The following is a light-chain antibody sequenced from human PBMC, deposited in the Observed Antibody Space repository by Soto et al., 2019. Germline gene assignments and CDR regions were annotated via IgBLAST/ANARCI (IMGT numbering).Light chain of an antibody. CDR1: QSISGSY. V-gene: IGKV3-20*01. J-gene: IGKJ2*01. CDR3: QQYNSYPYT. Sequence: EILLTQSPGTLSLSPGEGATLSCRASQSISGSYLAWYQQKPGQAPRLLIHGASNRATDIPDRFSGAGSGTDFTLTISRLEPEDFAVYYCQQYNSYPYTFGQGTKLEIK. CDR2: GAS.